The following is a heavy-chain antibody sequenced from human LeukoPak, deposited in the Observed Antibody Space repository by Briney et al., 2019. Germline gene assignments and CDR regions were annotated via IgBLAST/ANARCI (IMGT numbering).Heavy chain of an antibody. V-gene: IGHV3-23*01. CDR3: AKVKVVGYSTFDY. CDR2: ISGHGAST. Sequence: GGSLRLSCAASGFTFNKYAMNWVRQTPGEGLEWVSGISGHGASTYFPDSVKGRFTISRDNSKNTVYLQMNSLTAEDTAVYYCAKVKVVGYSTFDYWSQGTLVTVSP. CDR1: GFTFNKYA. J-gene: IGHJ4*02. D-gene: IGHD3-22*01.